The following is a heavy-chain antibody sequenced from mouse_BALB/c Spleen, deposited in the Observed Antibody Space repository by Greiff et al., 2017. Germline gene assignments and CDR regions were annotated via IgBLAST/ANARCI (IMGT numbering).Heavy chain of an antibody. CDR2: ISSGGSYT. D-gene: IGHD1-1*01. CDR1: GFTFSSYG. V-gene: IGHV5-6*01. CDR3: ARIYGSSYGKYFDV. Sequence: EVKLMESGGDLVKPGGSLKLSCAASGFTFSSYGMSWVRQTPDKRLEWVATISSGGSYTYYPDSVKGRFTISRDNAKNTLYLQMSSLKSEDTAMYYCARIYGSSYGKYFDVWGAGTTVTVAS. J-gene: IGHJ1*01.